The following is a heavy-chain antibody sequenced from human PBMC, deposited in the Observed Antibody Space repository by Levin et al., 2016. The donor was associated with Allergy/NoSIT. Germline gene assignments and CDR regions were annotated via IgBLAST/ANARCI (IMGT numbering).Heavy chain of an antibody. V-gene: IGHV1-69*01. CDR2: IIPVFATT. Sequence: WVRQAPGQGLEWMGVIIPVFATTNYAQKFQGRVTITADVSSSTAYMELSSLRSEDTAVYYCARTSTERSGSYSYNAFDCWGQGTLVTVSS. CDR3: ARTSTERSGSYSYNAFDC. D-gene: IGHD1-26*01. J-gene: IGHJ4*02.